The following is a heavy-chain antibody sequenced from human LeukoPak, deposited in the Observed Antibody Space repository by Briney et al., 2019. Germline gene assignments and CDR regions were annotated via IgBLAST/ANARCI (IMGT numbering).Heavy chain of an antibody. V-gene: IGHV4-61*02. D-gene: IGHD2-15*01. CDR3: ARDCSGGSCYYYYMDG. J-gene: IGHJ6*03. Sequence: SQTLSLTCTVSGGSISSGSYYWSWIRQPAGKGLEWIGRIYDSGSTNYNPSLKSRVTISLDTSKNQFSLKLSSVTAADTAVYYCARDCSGGSCYYYYMDGWGKGTTVTVSS. CDR2: IYDSGST. CDR1: GGSISSGSYY.